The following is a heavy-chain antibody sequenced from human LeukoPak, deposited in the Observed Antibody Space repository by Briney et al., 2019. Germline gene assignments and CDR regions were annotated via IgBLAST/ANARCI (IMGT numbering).Heavy chain of an antibody. V-gene: IGHV3-21*01. Sequence: GGSLRLSCAASGFTFSSYSMNWVRQAPGKGLEWVSSISTGSTYIYYADSVKGRFTISRDNAKNSLYLQMHSLRAEDTAVYYCARRQQLLYYMDVWGKGTTVTVSS. CDR3: ARRQQLLYYMDV. CDR2: ISTGSTYI. D-gene: IGHD6-13*01. J-gene: IGHJ6*03. CDR1: GFTFSSYS.